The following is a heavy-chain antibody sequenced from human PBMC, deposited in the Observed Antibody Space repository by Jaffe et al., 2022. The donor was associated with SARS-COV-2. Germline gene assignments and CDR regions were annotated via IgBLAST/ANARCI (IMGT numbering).Heavy chain of an antibody. CDR3: ARHGVVVPAAGDFDY. D-gene: IGHD2-2*01. J-gene: IGHJ4*02. V-gene: IGHV4-39*01. Sequence: QLQLQESGPGLVKPSETLSLTCTVSGGSISSSSYYWGWIRQPPGKGLEWIGSIYYSGSTYYNPSLKSRVTISVDTSKNQFSLKLSSVTAADTAVYYCARHGVVVPAAGDFDYWGQGTLVTVSS. CDR2: IYYSGST. CDR1: GGSISSSSYY.